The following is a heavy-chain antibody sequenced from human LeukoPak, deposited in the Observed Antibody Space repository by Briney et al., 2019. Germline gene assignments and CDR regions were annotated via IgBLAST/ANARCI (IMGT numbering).Heavy chain of an antibody. CDR1: GFAFSNAW. CDR2: SRDKSHSFST. D-gene: IGHD2/OR15-2a*01. Sequence: GGSLRLSCAASGFAFSNAWMSWVRQAPGKGLEWVGRSRDKSHSFSTEYAASVKGRFTISTDESKNSLFLQMNSLRTEDTAVYYCARARGTSFPAFDIWGRGTTVTVS. J-gene: IGHJ3*02. V-gene: IGHV3-72*01. CDR3: ARARGTSFPAFDI.